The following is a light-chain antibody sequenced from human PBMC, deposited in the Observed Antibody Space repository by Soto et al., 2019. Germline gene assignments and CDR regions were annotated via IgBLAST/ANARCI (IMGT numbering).Light chain of an antibody. CDR1: QSLSSW. CDR2: KAS. CDR3: QQDLRYPIT. V-gene: IGKV1-5*03. Sequence: DIQMTQSPSTLSASVGDRVTITCRASQSLSSWLAWYQQKPGKAPKSLIYKASSLESGVPSRFSGSGSGTEFTLTISSLQPDDVATYYCQQDLRYPITFGQGTRLEIK. J-gene: IGKJ5*01.